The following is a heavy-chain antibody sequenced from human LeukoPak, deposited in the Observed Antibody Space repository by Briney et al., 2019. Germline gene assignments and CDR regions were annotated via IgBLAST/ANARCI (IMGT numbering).Heavy chain of an antibody. Sequence: SETLSLTCTVSGGSISSSSYYWGWIRQPPGKGLEWIGSIYYSGSTYYNPSLKSRVTISVDTSKNQFSLKLSSVTAADTAVYYCARLGPNWGSLLIDYWGQGTLVTVSS. CDR3: ARLGPNWGSLLIDY. J-gene: IGHJ4*02. D-gene: IGHD7-27*01. CDR1: GGSISSSSYY. CDR2: IYYSGST. V-gene: IGHV4-39*01.